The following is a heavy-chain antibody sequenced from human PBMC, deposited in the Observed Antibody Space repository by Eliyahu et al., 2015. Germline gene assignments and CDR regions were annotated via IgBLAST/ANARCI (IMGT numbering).Heavy chain of an antibody. CDR3: ARDGTENVQLERRLAFDI. J-gene: IGHJ3*02. CDR2: ISSSSSYI. V-gene: IGHV3-21*01. CDR1: GFTFSSYS. D-gene: IGHD1-1*01. Sequence: EVQLVESGGGLVKPGGSLRLSCAASGFTFSSYSMNWVRQAPGKGLEWVSSISSSSSYIYYADSVKGRFTISRDNAKNSLYLQMNSLRAEDTAVYYCARDGTENVQLERRLAFDIWGQGTMVTVSS.